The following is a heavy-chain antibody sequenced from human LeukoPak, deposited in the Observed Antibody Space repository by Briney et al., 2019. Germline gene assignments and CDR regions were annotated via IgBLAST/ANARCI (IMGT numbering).Heavy chain of an antibody. CDR3: ARGPGGRSGYYPLEGYYYYYYMDV. CDR2: ISAYNGNT. CDR1: GYTFTGYY. V-gene: IGHV1-18*04. D-gene: IGHD3-22*01. J-gene: IGHJ6*03. Sequence: ASVKVSCKASGYTFTGYYINWVRQAPGQGLEWMGWISAYNGNTNYAQKLQGRVTMTTDTSTSTAYMELRSLRSDDTAVYYCARGPGGRSGYYPLEGYYYYYYMDVWGKGTTVTVSS.